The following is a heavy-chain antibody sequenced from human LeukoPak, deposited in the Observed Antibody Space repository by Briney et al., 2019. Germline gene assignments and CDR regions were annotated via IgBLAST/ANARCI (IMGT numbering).Heavy chain of an antibody. D-gene: IGHD6-13*01. CDR2: ISGLGGSA. J-gene: IGHJ4*01. CDR1: GFTFSRNW. V-gene: IGHV3-23*01. Sequence: GGSLRLSCAASGFTFSRNWMSWVRQAPGKGLEWVSGISGLGGSAYYAASVKGRFIISRDNSGNTLFFQLTNLRVEDTAVYYCARRGGSSWSSFDYWGHGTLVTVSS. CDR3: ARRGGSSWSSFDY.